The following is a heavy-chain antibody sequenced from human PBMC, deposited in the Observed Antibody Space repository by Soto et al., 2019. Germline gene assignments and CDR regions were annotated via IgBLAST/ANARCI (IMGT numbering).Heavy chain of an antibody. CDR3: AKDPGETYHYDSSGYYPGGY. Sequence: GGSLRLSCAASGFTFSSYGMHWVRQAPGKGLEWVAVISYDGSNKYYADSVKGRFTISRDNSKNTLYLQMNSLRAEDTAVYYCAKDPGETYHYDSSGYYPGGYWGQGTLVTVSS. V-gene: IGHV3-30*18. CDR2: ISYDGSNK. CDR1: GFTFSSYG. D-gene: IGHD3-22*01. J-gene: IGHJ4*02.